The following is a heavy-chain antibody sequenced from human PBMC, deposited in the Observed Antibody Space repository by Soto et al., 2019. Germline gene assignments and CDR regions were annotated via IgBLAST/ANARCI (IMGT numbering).Heavy chain of an antibody. CDR3: ARDPVTAADCFDY. CDR2: TYYRSKWYY. J-gene: IGHJ4*02. CDR1: GDSVSSNSAT. V-gene: IGHV6-1*01. D-gene: IGHD6-13*01. Sequence: PSQTLSLTCAISGDSVSSNSATWNLIRQSPSRGLEWLGRTYYRSKWYYDYAVSVKSRITINPDTSKNQFSLQLNSVTPEDTAVYYCARDPVTAADCFDYWGPGTLVTVSS.